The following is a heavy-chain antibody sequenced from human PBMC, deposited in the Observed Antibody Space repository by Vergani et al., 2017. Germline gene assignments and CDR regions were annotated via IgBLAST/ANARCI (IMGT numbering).Heavy chain of an antibody. CDR2: IYPGDSDT. J-gene: IGHJ4*02. D-gene: IGHD3-10*01. CDR1: GYSFTSYW. CDR3: ARFFNVLLWFGELSGGGYFDY. V-gene: IGHV5-51*01. Sequence: EVQLVQSGAEVKKPGESLKISCKGSGYSFTSYWIGWVRQMPGKGLEWMGIIYPGDSDTRYSPSFQGQVTISADKSISTAYLQWSSLKASDTAMYYCARFFNVLLWFGELSGGGYFDYWGQGTLVTVSS.